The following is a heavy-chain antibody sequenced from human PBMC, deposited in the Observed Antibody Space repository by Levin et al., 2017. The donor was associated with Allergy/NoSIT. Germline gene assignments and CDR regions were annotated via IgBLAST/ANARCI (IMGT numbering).Heavy chain of an antibody. D-gene: IGHD6-19*01. CDR2: IINSGVGT. Sequence: GGSLRLSCAASGFTFNNYAMSWVRQAPGKGLEWVSAIINSGVGTYYADSVKGRFTISRDNSKNTMYLQLNSLRAEDTAVYFCAKDAIRGSDQPYYFDDWGQRALVTASS. CDR3: AKDAIRGSDQPYYFDD. CDR1: GFTFNNYA. V-gene: IGHV3-23*01. J-gene: IGHJ4*02.